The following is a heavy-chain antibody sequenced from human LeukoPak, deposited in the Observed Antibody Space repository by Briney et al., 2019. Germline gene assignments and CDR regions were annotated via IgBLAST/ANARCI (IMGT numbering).Heavy chain of an antibody. Sequence: SETLSLTCTVSGGSISSYYWSWIRQPPGKGLEWIGYIYYSGSTNYNPSLKSRVTISVDTSKNQFSLKLSSVTAADTAVYYCARVVAQLRGIDYWGQGTLVTVSS. CDR2: IYYSGST. V-gene: IGHV4-59*12. J-gene: IGHJ4*02. CDR3: ARVVAQLRGIDY. D-gene: IGHD2-15*01. CDR1: GGSISSYY.